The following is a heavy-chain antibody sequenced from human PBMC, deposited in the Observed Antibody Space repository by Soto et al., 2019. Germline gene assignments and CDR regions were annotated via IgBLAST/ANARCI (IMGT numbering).Heavy chain of an antibody. Sequence: PGGSLRLSCAASGFTFSSYGMHWVRQAPGKGLEWVAVISYDGSNKYYADSVKGRFTISRDNSKNTLYLQMNSLRAEDTAVYYCAKDGMVITQKYYFDYWAQGTLVTVSS. V-gene: IGHV3-30*18. CDR3: AKDGMVITQKYYFDY. CDR1: GFTFSSYG. CDR2: ISYDGSNK. J-gene: IGHJ4*02. D-gene: IGHD3-3*01.